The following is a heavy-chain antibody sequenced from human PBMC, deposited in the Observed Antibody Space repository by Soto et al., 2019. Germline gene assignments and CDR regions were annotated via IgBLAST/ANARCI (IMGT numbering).Heavy chain of an antibody. J-gene: IGHJ4*02. V-gene: IGHV3-23*01. CDR1: GFTFSSYA. D-gene: IGHD2-2*01. Sequence: GGSLRLSCAASGFTFSSYAMSWVRQAPGKGLEWVSAISGSGGSTYYADSVKGRFTISRDNSKNTLYLQMNSLRAEDTAVYYCARSTNKVPAAMNKPYYFDYWGQGTLVTVSS. CDR2: ISGSGGST. CDR3: ARSTNKVPAAMNKPYYFDY.